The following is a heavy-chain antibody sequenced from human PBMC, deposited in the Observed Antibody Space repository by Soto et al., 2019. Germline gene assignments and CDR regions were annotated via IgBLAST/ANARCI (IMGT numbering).Heavy chain of an antibody. Sequence: EVQLLESGGGLVKPGGSLRLSCAASGFTFSSYAMSWVRQAPGKGLEWVSGISGSGGSTNYADSVKGRFTISRDNSKNTLYLQMNSLGAEDTAVYYCAKETSGKYLYNWFDPWGQGTLVTVSS. J-gene: IGHJ5*02. CDR3: AKETSGKYLYNWFDP. V-gene: IGHV3-23*01. D-gene: IGHD1-26*01. CDR1: GFTFSSYA. CDR2: ISGSGGST.